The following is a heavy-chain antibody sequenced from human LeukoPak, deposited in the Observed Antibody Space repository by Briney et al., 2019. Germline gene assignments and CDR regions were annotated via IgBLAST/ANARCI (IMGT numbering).Heavy chain of an antibody. CDR3: ARGHNRYYFDY. D-gene: IGHD2/OR15-2a*01. Sequence: PGGSLRLSCAASGFTFSSNAMSWVRQAPGKGLEWVSSISGSGGSTNYADSVKGRFTISRGNSKNTLYLQMNSLRAEDTAVYFCARGHNRYYFDYWGQGTLVIVSS. CDR2: ISGSGGST. V-gene: IGHV3-23*01. CDR1: GFTFSSNA. J-gene: IGHJ4*02.